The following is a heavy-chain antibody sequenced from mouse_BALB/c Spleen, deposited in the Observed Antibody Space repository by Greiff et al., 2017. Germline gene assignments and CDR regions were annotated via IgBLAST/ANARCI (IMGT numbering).Heavy chain of an antibody. Sequence: EVQGVESGGGLVQPGGSRKLSCAASGFTFSSFGMHWVRQAPEKGLEWVAYISSGSSTIYYADTVKGRFTISRDNPKNTLFLQMTSLRSEDTAMYYCARPDGYYAMDYWGQGTSVTVSS. CDR2: ISSGSSTI. CDR1: GFTFSSFG. J-gene: IGHJ4*01. D-gene: IGHD2-3*01. CDR3: ARPDGYYAMDY. V-gene: IGHV5-17*02.